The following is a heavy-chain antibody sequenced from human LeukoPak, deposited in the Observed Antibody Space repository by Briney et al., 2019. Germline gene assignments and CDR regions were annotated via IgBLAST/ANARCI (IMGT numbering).Heavy chain of an antibody. J-gene: IGHJ4*02. Sequence: SETLSLTCAVSGGSISSSNWWSWVRQPPGKGLEWIGEIYHSGSTYYNPSLKSRVTISVDTSKNQFSLKLSSVTAADTAVYYCARGTTYYYGSGRPPYYFDYWGQGTLVTVSS. CDR2: IYHSGST. CDR1: GGSISSSNW. CDR3: ARGTTYYYGSGRPPYYFDY. D-gene: IGHD3-10*01. V-gene: IGHV4-4*02.